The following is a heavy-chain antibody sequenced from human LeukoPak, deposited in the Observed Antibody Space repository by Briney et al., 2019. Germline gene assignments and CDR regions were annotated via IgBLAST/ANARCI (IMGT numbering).Heavy chain of an antibody. CDR3: ARVPVDTTMVSHIDY. J-gene: IGHJ4*02. D-gene: IGHD5-18*01. V-gene: IGHV3-7*01. CDR2: VKQDGSER. CDR1: GFRFTNYW. Sequence: AGGSLRLSCAASGFRFTNYWMAWVRQAPGKGLEWVANVKQDGSERYYVESVKGRLTISRDNAKNSLYLQMNSLRAEDTAVYYCARVPVDTTMVSHIDYWGQGTLVTVSS.